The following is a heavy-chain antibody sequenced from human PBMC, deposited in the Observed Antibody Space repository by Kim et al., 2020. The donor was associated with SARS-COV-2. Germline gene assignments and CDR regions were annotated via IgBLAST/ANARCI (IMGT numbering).Heavy chain of an antibody. CDR3: ARGGVLYYYFDY. V-gene: IGHV5-51*01. Sequence: RYSPAFQGQVTISADTSISTAYLQWSSLKASDTAMYYCARGGVLYYYFDYWGQGTLVTVSS. D-gene: IGHD1-26*01. J-gene: IGHJ4*02.